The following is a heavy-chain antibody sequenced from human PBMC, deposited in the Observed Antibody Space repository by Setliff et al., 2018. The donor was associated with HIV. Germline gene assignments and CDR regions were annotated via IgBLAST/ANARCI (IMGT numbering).Heavy chain of an antibody. D-gene: IGHD6-6*01. CDR3: ARVPPEYSSSSQAFDI. V-gene: IGHV4-34*01. CDR1: GGSFSGYY. Sequence: SETLSLTCAVYGGSFSGYYWSWIRQPPGKGLEWIGEINHSGSTNYNPSLKSRVTISVDTSKNKFSLKMRSVTAADTAVYYCARVPPEYSSSSQAFDIWGQGTKVTVSS. CDR2: INHSGST. J-gene: IGHJ3*02.